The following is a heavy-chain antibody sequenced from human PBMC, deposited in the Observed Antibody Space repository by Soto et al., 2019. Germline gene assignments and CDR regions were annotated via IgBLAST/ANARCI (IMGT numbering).Heavy chain of an antibody. D-gene: IGHD3-10*01. CDR3: ARGDGSGMELSTTAPSYYYYYGMDV. V-gene: IGHV1-69*13. J-gene: IGHJ6*02. CDR1: GGTFSSYA. Sequence: GASVKVSCKASGGTFSSYAISWVRQAPGHGLEWMGGIIPIFGTANYAQKFQGRVTITADESTSTAYMELSSLRSEDTAVYYCARGDGSGMELSTTAPSYYYYYGMDVWGQGTTVTVSS. CDR2: IIPIFGTA.